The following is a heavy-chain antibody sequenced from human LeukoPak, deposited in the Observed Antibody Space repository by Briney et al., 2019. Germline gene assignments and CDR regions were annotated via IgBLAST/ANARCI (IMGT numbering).Heavy chain of an antibody. CDR3: ARDRRSVFGPGGVFYGMDV. CDR1: GFTFSSYG. Sequence: PGRSLRLSCAASGFTFSSYGMHWVRQAPGKGLEWVAVIWYDGSNKYYADSVKGRFTISRDNSKNTLYLQMNSLRAEDTAVYYCARDRRSVFGPGGVFYGMDVWGQGTTVTVSS. J-gene: IGHJ6*02. CDR2: IWYDGSNK. V-gene: IGHV3-33*01. D-gene: IGHD3/OR15-3a*01.